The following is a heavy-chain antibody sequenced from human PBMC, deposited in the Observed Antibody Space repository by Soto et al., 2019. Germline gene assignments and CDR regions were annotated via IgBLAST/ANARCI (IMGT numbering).Heavy chain of an antibody. J-gene: IGHJ6*02. D-gene: IGHD2-2*01. CDR3: AKPARAYYYYYGMDV. CDR2: ISGSGGST. Sequence: EVQLLESGGGLVQPGGSLRLSCAASGFTFSSYAMSWVRQAPGKGLEWVSAISGSGGSTYYADSVKGRFTISRDNSKNALYLQMNSLRAEDTAVYSCAKPARAYYYYYGMDVWGQGTTVTVSS. V-gene: IGHV3-23*01. CDR1: GFTFSSYA.